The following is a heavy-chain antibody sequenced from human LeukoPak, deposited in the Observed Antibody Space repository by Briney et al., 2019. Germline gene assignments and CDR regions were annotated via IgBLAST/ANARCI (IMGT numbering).Heavy chain of an antibody. Sequence: PSETLSLTCTVSGGSISSYYWTRIRQPPGKGLEWIGYIYYSGSTNYNPSLKSRVTISVDTSKNHFSLNLSSVTAADTAVYYCARDFADYGDYVGAFDIWGQGTMVTVSS. V-gene: IGHV4-59*01. CDR2: IYYSGST. CDR1: GGSISSYY. J-gene: IGHJ3*02. CDR3: ARDFADYGDYVGAFDI. D-gene: IGHD4-17*01.